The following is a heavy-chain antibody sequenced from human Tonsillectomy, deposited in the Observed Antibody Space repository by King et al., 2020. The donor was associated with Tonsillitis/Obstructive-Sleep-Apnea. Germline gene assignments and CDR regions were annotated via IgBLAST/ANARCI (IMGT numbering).Heavy chain of an antibody. Sequence: QLQESGPGLVKPSETLSLTCSVSGGSSRSYYWSWIRQPPGKGLEWIVYIYYRWSTKYNPSLKSRVTVSVDTSKNQFSLKLSSVTAADTAVYYCARVSAVAGFFDYWGQGTLVTVSS. V-gene: IGHV4-59*01. CDR2: IYYRWST. J-gene: IGHJ4*02. CDR3: ARVSAVAGFFDY. D-gene: IGHD6-19*01. CDR1: GGSSRSYY.